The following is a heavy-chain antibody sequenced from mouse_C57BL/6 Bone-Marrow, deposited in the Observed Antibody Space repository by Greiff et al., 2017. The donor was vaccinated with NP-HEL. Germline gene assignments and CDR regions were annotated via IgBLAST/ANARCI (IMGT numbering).Heavy chain of an antibody. J-gene: IGHJ2*01. Sequence: QVQLQQSGAELARPGASVKLSCKASGYTFTSSGISWVKQRTGQGLEWIGEIYPRSGNTYYNEKFKGKATLTADKSSSTAYMELRSLKSEDSAVYFCARPGSSTMVTTPFDYWGQGTTLTVSS. CDR1: GYTFTSSG. CDR2: IYPRSGNT. V-gene: IGHV1-81*01. CDR3: ARPGSSTMVTTPFDY. D-gene: IGHD2-2*01.